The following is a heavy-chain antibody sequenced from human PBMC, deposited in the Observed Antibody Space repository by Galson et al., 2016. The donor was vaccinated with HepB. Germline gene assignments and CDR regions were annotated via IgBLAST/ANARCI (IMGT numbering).Heavy chain of an antibody. CDR1: GYSFIGYY. J-gene: IGHJ4*02. Sequence: SVKVSCKASGYSFIGYYLHWVRQAPGQGLEWMAWINPNTGGTSSAQKFLGRVTLTTDTSIDTVYMELSRLRSDDTAVYYCARVYYYDSDGDYGWGAFDYWGRGTLVTVSS. CDR2: INPNTGGT. D-gene: IGHD3-22*01. V-gene: IGHV1-2*02. CDR3: ARVYYYDSDGDYGWGAFDY.